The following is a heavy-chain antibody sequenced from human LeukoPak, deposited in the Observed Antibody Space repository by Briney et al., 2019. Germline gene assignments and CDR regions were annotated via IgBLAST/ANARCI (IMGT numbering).Heavy chain of an antibody. D-gene: IGHD5-12*01. Sequence: GGSLRLSCAASGFTFSSYAMSWVRQAPGKGLEWVSSISSSSSYIYYADSVKGRFTISRDNAKNSLYLQMNSLRAEDTAVYYCARGGGYSGYDFDYWGQGTLVTVSS. CDR3: ARGGGYSGYDFDY. CDR1: GFTFSSYA. CDR2: ISSSSSYI. V-gene: IGHV3-21*01. J-gene: IGHJ4*02.